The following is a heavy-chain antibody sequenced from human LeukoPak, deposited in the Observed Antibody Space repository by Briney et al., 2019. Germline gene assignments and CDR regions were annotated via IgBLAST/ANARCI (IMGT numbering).Heavy chain of an antibody. J-gene: IGHJ6*03. D-gene: IGHD1-7*01. CDR2: IYYSGST. Sequence: SETLSLTCTVSGGSISSYYWSWIRQPPGKGLEWIGYIYYSGSTNYNPSLKSRVTISVDTSKNQFSLKLSSVTAADTAVYYCARERVELLESHCYYYMDVWGKGTTVTVSS. V-gene: IGHV4-59*01. CDR3: ARERVELLESHCYYYMDV. CDR1: GGSISSYY.